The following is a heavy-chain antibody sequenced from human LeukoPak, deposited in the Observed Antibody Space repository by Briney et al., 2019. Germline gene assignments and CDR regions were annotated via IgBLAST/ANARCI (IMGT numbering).Heavy chain of an antibody. CDR3: TKDITNYYIWDY. CDR2: IGTAGDT. Sequence: GGSLRLSCAASGFTFSSYDMHWVRQATGKGLEWVSAIGTAGDTYYAGSVKGRFTLSRDNSKDTLSLQMNSLRAEDTAVYYCTKDITNYYIWDYWGQGTLVTVSS. D-gene: IGHD4/OR15-4a*01. J-gene: IGHJ4*02. CDR1: GFTFSSYD. V-gene: IGHV3-13*01.